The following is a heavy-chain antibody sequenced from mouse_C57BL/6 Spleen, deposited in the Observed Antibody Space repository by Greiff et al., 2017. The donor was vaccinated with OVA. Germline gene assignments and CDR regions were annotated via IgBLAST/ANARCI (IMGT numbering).Heavy chain of an antibody. J-gene: IGHJ4*01. V-gene: IGHV1-55*01. Sequence: QVQLQQPGAELVKPGASVKMSCKASGYTFTSYWITWVKQRPGQGLEWIGDIYPGSGSTNYNEQFKSKATLTVAKSSSPAYMQLSSRTSEDSAVYYCARPYGSSWGYDAMDYWGQGTSVTVSS. CDR2: IYPGSGST. CDR1: GYTFTSYW. CDR3: ARPYGSSWGYDAMDY. D-gene: IGHD1-1*01.